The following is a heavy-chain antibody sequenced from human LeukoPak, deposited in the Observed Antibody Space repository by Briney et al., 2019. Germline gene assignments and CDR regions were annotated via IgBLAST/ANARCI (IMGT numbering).Heavy chain of an antibody. CDR2: ISSNGGST. J-gene: IGHJ4*02. V-gene: IGHV3-64*04. Sequence: GGSLRLSCSASGFTFSSYAMHWVRQAPGKGLEYVSAISSNGGSTYYADSVKGRFTISRDNSKNTLYLQMNSLRAEDTAVYYCARDYGIYDFDYWGQGTLVTVSS. D-gene: IGHD5-12*01. CDR1: GFTFSSYA. CDR3: ARDYGIYDFDY.